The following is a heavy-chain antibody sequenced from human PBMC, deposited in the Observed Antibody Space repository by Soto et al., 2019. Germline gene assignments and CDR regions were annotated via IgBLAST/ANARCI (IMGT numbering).Heavy chain of an antibody. CDR1: GFSLSTSGVG. D-gene: IGHD6-19*01. CDR3: ARLAVAGIETGFDC. V-gene: IGHV2-5*01. CDR2: IYWNDDK. Sequence: SGPTLVNPTQTLTLTCTFSGFSLSTSGVGVGWIRQPPGKALEWLALIYWNDDKRYSPSLKSRLTITKDTSKNQVVLTMTNMDPVDTATYYCARLAVAGIETGFDCWGQGTLVTVSS. J-gene: IGHJ4*02.